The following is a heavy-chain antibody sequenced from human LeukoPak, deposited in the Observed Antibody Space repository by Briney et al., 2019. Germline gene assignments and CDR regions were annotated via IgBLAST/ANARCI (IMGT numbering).Heavy chain of an antibody. V-gene: IGHV4-59*01. CDR3: ARDPGGYFDY. CDR1: GGSISSYY. J-gene: IGHJ4*02. Sequence: SETLSLTCTVSGGSISSYYWSWIRQPPGKGLEWIGYIYYSGSTNYNPSLKSRVTISVDTSKNQFSLKLSSATAADTAVYYCARDPGGYFDYWGQGTLVTVSS. CDR2: IYYSGST.